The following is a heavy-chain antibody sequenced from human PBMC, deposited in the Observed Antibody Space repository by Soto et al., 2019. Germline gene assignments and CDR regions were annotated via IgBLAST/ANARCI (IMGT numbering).Heavy chain of an antibody. D-gene: IGHD3-10*01. V-gene: IGHV3-23*01. J-gene: IGHJ6*02. CDR3: AKDPFTYYYGSGSARMDV. Sequence: EVQLSESGGGLVEPGGSLRLSCAASGFTFSSHAMNWVRQAPGKGLEWVSAISGSGDSTYSADSVKGRFTISRDNSKNTLYLQMNSLGAEDTAIYYCAKDPFTYYYGSGSARMDVWGQGTTVTVSS. CDR1: GFTFSSHA. CDR2: ISGSGDST.